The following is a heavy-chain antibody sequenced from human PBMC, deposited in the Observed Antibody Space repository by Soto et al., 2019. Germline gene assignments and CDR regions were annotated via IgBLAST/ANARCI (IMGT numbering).Heavy chain of an antibody. D-gene: IGHD2-15*01. CDR1: GCTLRSYA. CDR3: ARDLVTSTVVIKGYFDN. CDR2: IIPLFGTI. Sequence: QVQLVQSGAEVKKPGASVKVSCKASGCTLRSYAISWVRQAPGQGIEWMGKIIPLFGTIKYAQKFQGRVTITADESTSTAYMDVTSLRSEDTAVYYCARDLVTSTVVIKGYFDNWGQGTLVTVAS. J-gene: IGHJ4*02. V-gene: IGHV1-69*18.